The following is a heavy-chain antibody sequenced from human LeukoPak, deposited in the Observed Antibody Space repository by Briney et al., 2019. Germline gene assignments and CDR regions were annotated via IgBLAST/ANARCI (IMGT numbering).Heavy chain of an antibody. Sequence: KPGGSLRLSCAASGFTFSRNSMNWVRQAPGKGLEWVSSISTSSSYIYYADSVKGRFTISRDNAKNSLYLQMKSLRVEDTAVYYCARERKYDSNFDYWGQGTLVTVSS. CDR1: GFTFSRNS. CDR3: ARERKYDSNFDY. D-gene: IGHD1-1*01. CDR2: ISTSSSYI. J-gene: IGHJ4*02. V-gene: IGHV3-21*06.